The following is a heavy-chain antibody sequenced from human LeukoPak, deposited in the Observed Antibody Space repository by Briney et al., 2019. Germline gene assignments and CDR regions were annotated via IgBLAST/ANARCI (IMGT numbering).Heavy chain of an antibody. Sequence: ASVKVSCRAFGYTFTSYYMHWVRQAPGQGLEWMGIINPSGAGTSYAQQFQGRVTMTRDTSTSTVYMELSSLRSEDTAVYYCAREGSSSSLAHWGQGTLVTVSS. CDR1: GYTFTSYY. V-gene: IGHV1-46*01. J-gene: IGHJ4*02. CDR3: AREGSSSSLAH. CDR2: INPSGAGT. D-gene: IGHD6-6*01.